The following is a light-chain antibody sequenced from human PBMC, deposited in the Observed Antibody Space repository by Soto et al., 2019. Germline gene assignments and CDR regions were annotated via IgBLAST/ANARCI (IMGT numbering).Light chain of an antibody. Sequence: EIVMTQSPATLSVSPGERATLSCRASQSISVNLAWYQQKPGQAPRLLIYAASTRATGIPARISGSGSGTEFTLTISSLQSEDFAVYYCQQYDNWPKTFGQGTKV. CDR3: QQYDNWPKT. CDR1: QSISVN. CDR2: AAS. J-gene: IGKJ1*01. V-gene: IGKV3-15*01.